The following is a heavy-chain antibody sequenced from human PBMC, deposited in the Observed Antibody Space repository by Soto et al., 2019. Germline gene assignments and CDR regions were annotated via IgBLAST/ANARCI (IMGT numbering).Heavy chain of an antibody. V-gene: IGHV4-31*03. CDR3: ARVPSIAAHEYYFDY. CDR2: IYYSGST. CDR1: GGSISSGGYY. Sequence: SETLSLTCTVSGGSISSGGYYWSWIRQHPGKGLEWIGYIYYSGSTYYNPSLKSRVTISVDTSKNQFSLKLSSVTAADTAVYYCARVPSIAAHEYYFDYWGQGTLVTVSS. J-gene: IGHJ4*02. D-gene: IGHD6-6*01.